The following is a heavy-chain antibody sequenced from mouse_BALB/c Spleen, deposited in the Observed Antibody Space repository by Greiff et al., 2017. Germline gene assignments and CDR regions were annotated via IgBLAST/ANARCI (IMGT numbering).Heavy chain of an antibody. J-gene: IGHJ3*01. D-gene: IGHD2-3*01. CDR1: GYTFTSYY. CDR2: IYPGDGST. Sequence: VKLMESGPELVKPGASVKMSCKASGYTFTSYYIHWVKQRPGQGLEWIGWIYPGDGSTKYNEKFKGKTTLTADKSSSTAYMLLSSLTSEDSAIYFCATMIRRAWFAYWGQGTLVTVSA. CDR3: ATMIRRAWFAY. V-gene: IGHV1S56*01.